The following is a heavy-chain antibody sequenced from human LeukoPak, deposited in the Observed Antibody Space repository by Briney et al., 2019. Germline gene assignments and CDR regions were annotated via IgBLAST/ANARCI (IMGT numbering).Heavy chain of an antibody. V-gene: IGHV4-34*01. CDR3: ARQVTYGYAYGYYFDF. J-gene: IGHJ4*02. Sequence: SETLSLTCAVYGGSFSGYYWSWIRQPPGKGLEWIGEINHSGSTNYNPSLKSRVAISIDTSKNQFFLRLSSVTAADTAVYYCARQVTYGYAYGYYFDFWGQGALVTVSS. CDR1: GGSFSGYY. D-gene: IGHD5-18*01. CDR2: INHSGST.